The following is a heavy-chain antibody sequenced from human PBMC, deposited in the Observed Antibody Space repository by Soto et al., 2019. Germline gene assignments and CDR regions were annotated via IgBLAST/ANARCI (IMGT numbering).Heavy chain of an antibody. CDR1: GFTFSNYA. J-gene: IGHJ4*02. CDR2: ISASGGPT. Sequence: EVQLLESGGGLVQPGGSLTLSCAASGFTFSNYAMSWVRQAPGKGLDWVSVISASGGPTYYADSVKGRSTISRDNSKNTLYLELNSLRAEDTAVYYCVKEELRPTGGAVLTGYFDYWGQGVLVTVSS. CDR3: VKEELRPTGGAVLTGYFDY. D-gene: IGHD3-16*01. V-gene: IGHV3-23*01.